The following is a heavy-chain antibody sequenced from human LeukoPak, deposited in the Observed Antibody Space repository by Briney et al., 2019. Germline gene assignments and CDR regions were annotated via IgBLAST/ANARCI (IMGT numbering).Heavy chain of an antibody. CDR1: GFTFSNYG. D-gene: IGHD6-19*01. CDR3: AKDHDIGVAVKEAIYYFDY. CDR2: IRYDGSNK. V-gene: IGHV3-30*02. J-gene: IGHJ4*02. Sequence: GGSLRLSCAASGFTFSNYGMHWVRQAPGKGLEWVAFIRYDGSNKYYADSVKGRFTISRDNSKNTLYLQMNSLRAEDTAVYYCAKDHDIGVAVKEAIYYFDYWGQGTLVTVSS.